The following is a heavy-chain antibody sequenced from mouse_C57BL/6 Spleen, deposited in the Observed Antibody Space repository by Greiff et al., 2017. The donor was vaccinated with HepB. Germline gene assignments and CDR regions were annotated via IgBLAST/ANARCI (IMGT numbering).Heavy chain of an antibody. D-gene: IGHD1-3*01. V-gene: IGHV1-52*01. CDR2: IDPSDSET. CDR3: ARGNDTSGDFDV. CDR1: GYTFTSYW. J-gene: IGHJ1*03. Sequence: QVQLQQPGAELVRPGSSVKLSCKASGYTFTSYWMHWVKQRPIKGLEWIGNIDPSDSETHYNKKFKDKATLTVDKSSSTAYMQLSSLTSEDSAVYDCARGNDTSGDFDVWGTGTAVTVSS.